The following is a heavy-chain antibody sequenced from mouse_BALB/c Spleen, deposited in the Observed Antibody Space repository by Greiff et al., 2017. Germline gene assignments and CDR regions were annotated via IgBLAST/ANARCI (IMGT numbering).Heavy chain of an antibody. Sequence: EVKLMESGGGLVKPGGSLKLSCAASGFTFSSYAMSWVRQTPEKRLEWVASISSGGSTYYPDSVKGRFTISRDNARNIRYLQMSSLRSEDTAMYYCAREVEGSDYWGQGTTLTVSS. CDR1: GFTFSSYA. CDR2: ISSGGST. V-gene: IGHV5-6-5*01. CDR3: AREVEGSDY. J-gene: IGHJ2*01.